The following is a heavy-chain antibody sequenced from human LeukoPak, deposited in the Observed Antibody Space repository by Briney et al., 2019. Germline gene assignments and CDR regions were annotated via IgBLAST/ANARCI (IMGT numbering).Heavy chain of an antibody. CDR2: ISYDRSNK. V-gene: IGHV3-30*18. CDR1: GFTFSSYG. CDR3: AKSGYVDYGDYVRIKYFDY. D-gene: IGHD4-17*01. J-gene: IGHJ4*02. Sequence: PGGSLRLSCAASGFTFSSYGMHWVRQAPGKGLEWVAVISYDRSNKYYADSVKGRFTISRDNSKNTLYLQMNSLRAEDTAVYYCAKSGYVDYGDYVRIKYFDYWGQGTLVTVSS.